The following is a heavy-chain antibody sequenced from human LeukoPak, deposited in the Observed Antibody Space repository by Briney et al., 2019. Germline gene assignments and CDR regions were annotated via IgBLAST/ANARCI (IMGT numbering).Heavy chain of an antibody. CDR1: GFTFSAYS. D-gene: IGHD4-17*01. CDR2: TSRSSGAI. Sequence: GGSLRLSCAASGFTFSAYSMNRVRQAPGKGLEWISYTSRSSGAIFYADSVKGRFTISGDNAKSPLYLQMNGPRAEDTAVYYCVRDHLYGFDYWGQGTLVTVSS. J-gene: IGHJ4*02. V-gene: IGHV3-48*04. CDR3: VRDHLYGFDY.